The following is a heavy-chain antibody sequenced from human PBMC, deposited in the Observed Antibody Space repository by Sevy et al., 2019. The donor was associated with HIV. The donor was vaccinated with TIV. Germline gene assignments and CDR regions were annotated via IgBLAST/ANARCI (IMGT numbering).Heavy chain of an antibody. CDR3: AKDRQWGLSQGAFDI. CDR2: ISWNSGSI. CDR1: GFTFDDYA. D-gene: IGHD1-26*01. J-gene: IGHJ3*02. Sequence: GGSLRLSCAASGFTFDDYAMHWVRQAPGKGLEWVSGISWNSGSIGYADSVKGRFTISRDNAKNSLYLQMNSLRAEDTALYYCAKDRQWGLSQGAFDIWGQGTMVTVSS. V-gene: IGHV3-9*01.